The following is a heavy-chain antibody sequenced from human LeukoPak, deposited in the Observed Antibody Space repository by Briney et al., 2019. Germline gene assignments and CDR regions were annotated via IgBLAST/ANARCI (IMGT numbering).Heavy chain of an antibody. D-gene: IGHD6-13*01. CDR2: IYHSGST. J-gene: IGHJ5*02. CDR3: ASAEPRGIIWYPS. V-gene: IGHV4-4*02. Sequence: SETLSLTCAVSGASISSHNWWWSWVRQPSGKGLEWIGEIYHSGSTNCNPSLKSRVTMSVDKSKNQFSLNLSSVTAADTAVYYCASAEPRGIIWYPSWGQGTLVTVSS. CDR1: GASISSHNW.